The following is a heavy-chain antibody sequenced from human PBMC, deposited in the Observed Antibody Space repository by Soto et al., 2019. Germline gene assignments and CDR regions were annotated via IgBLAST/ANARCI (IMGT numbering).Heavy chain of an antibody. J-gene: IGHJ6*02. CDR2: IYPGDSDT. Sequence: GESLKISCKGSGYSFTSYWIGWVRQMPGKCLEWMGVIYPGDSDTRYSPSFQGQVTISADKSISTAYLQWSSLKASDTAMYYCARLSVGPPSFGYYGMDVWGQGTTVTV. CDR1: GYSFTSYW. D-gene: IGHD1-26*01. V-gene: IGHV5-51*01. CDR3: ARLSVGPPSFGYYGMDV.